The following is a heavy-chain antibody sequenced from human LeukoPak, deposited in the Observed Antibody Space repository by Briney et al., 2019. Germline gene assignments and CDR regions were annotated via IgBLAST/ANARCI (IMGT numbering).Heavy chain of an antibody. D-gene: IGHD3-3*01. CDR1: GGTFSSYA. CDR2: IIPIFGTA. V-gene: IGHV1-69*13. CDR3: AREEWYDAFDI. J-gene: IGHJ3*02. Sequence: SVKVSCKASGGTFSSYAISWVRQTPGQGLEWMGGIIPIFGTANYAQKFQGRVTITADESTSTAYMELSSLRSEDTAVCYCAREEWYDAFDIWGQGTMVTVSS.